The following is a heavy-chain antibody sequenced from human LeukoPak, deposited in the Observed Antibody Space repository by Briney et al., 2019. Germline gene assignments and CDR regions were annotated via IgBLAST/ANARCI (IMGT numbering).Heavy chain of an antibody. CDR2: IGGGGDNT. J-gene: IGHJ4*02. V-gene: IGHV3-23*01. CDR3: AKDLGLTISGRLEC. D-gene: IGHD6-6*01. CDR1: GFTLSSYA. Sequence: GGSLRLSCAVSGFTLSSYAMTWVRQAPGKGLEWGSGIGGGGDNTYYADFVKGRFTISRDNSKNTLYLQMNSLRAEDTAVYYCAKDLGLTISGRLECWGQGTLVTVSS.